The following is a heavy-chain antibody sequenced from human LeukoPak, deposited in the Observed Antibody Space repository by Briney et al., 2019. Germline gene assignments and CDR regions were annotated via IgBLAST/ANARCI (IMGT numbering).Heavy chain of an antibody. J-gene: IGHJ6*03. Sequence: AAHTLSLTCTLSGRSISSGTDYWTWIRQPGGKGLQWIGRIYTSRSTYYNPSLKSLVSMSVDTTKNQFSLKLSSVTAADTAVYYCARGRYSYGPKIYDYMDVWGKGTTVT. CDR3: ARGRYSYGPKIYDYMDV. CDR2: IYTSRST. CDR1: GRSISSGTDY. V-gene: IGHV4-61*02. D-gene: IGHD5-18*01.